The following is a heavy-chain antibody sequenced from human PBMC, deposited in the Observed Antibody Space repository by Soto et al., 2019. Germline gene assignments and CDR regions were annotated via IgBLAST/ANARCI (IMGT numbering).Heavy chain of an antibody. CDR3: AAAKGGRYCSGGSCPYGMDV. Sequence: SVKVSCKASGFTFTSSAVQWVRQARVQRLEWIGWIVVGSGNTNYAQKFQERVTITRDMSTSTAYMELSSLRSEDTAVYYCAAAKGGRYCSGGSCPYGMDVWGQGTTVNVSS. D-gene: IGHD2-15*01. CDR2: IVVGSGNT. J-gene: IGHJ6*02. V-gene: IGHV1-58*01. CDR1: GFTFTSSA.